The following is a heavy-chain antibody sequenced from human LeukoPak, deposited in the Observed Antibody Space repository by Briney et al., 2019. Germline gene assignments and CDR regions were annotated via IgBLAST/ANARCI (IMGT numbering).Heavy chain of an antibody. CDR1: GFMFEDYG. CDR2: ISWNSNTR. CDR3: VKDADFWSSLDC. D-gene: IGHD3-3*01. V-gene: IGHV3-9*01. J-gene: IGHJ4*02. Sequence: GGSLRLSCVGSGFMFEDYGMHWVRQVPGKGLEWVSGISWNSNTRVYAESVKGRFTISRGNAKHSLDLQMISLRAEDTALYYCVKDADFWSSLDCWGQGTLVTVSS.